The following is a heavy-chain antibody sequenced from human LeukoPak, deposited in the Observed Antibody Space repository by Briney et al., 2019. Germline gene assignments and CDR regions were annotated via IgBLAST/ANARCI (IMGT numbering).Heavy chain of an antibody. J-gene: IGHJ4*02. CDR1: GFTFSSYA. CDR2: ISGSGGST. Sequence: GGSLRLSCAASGFTFSSYAMSWVRQAPGKGLEWVSAISGSGGSTYYADSVKGRFTISRDNSKNTLYLQMNSLRAEDTAVYYRAKAKERGSYDTGGFDYWGQGTLVTVSS. V-gene: IGHV3-23*01. CDR3: AKAKERGSYDTGGFDY. D-gene: IGHD5-12*01.